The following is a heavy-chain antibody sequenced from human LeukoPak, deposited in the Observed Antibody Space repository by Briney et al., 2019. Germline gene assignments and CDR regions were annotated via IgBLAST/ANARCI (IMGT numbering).Heavy chain of an antibody. Sequence: ASVKVSCKASGYTFTGYHMHWVRQAPGQGLEWMGWINPNSGGTNYAQKFQGRVTMTRDTSISTAYMELSRLRSDDTAVYYCARALYLWFENLDAFDIWGQGTMVTVSS. CDR3: ARALYLWFENLDAFDI. CDR1: GYTFTGYH. J-gene: IGHJ3*02. V-gene: IGHV1-2*02. D-gene: IGHD3-10*01. CDR2: INPNSGGT.